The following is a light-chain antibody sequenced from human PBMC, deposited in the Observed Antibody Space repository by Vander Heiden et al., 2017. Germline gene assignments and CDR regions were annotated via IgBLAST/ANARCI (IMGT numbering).Light chain of an antibody. Sequence: EIVLTQSPGTLSLSPGERATLSCRASQSVSSSYLAWYQQKPGQAPRLLIYGASSRSTGIPDRFSGSGSVTDFTLTISRLVPEDFAVYYCQQDGSSRWTFGQGTKVEIK. V-gene: IGKV3-20*01. CDR2: GAS. J-gene: IGKJ1*01. CDR3: QQDGSSRWT. CDR1: QSVSSSY.